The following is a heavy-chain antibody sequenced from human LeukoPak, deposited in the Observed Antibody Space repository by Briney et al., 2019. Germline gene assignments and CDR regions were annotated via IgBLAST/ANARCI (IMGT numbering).Heavy chain of an antibody. D-gene: IGHD6-19*01. CDR2: INSDGSRT. V-gene: IGHV3-74*01. Sequence: GGSLRLSCAASGFTFSTYWMHWVRQAQGKGLVWVSRINSDGSRTTYADSVKGRFTISRDNAKNTLYLQMNSLRTEDTAVYYCARPETQYSSGLDGFDIWGQGTLFTVSS. CDR3: ARPETQYSSGLDGFDI. CDR1: GFTFSTYW. J-gene: IGHJ3*02.